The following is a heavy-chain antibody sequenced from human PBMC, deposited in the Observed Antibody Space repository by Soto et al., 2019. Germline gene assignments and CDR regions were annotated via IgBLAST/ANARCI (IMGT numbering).Heavy chain of an antibody. Sequence: PGGSLRLSCEASGFDFSNSWMHWVRQAPGKGLVWISHVNSDGSITTYADSVKGRFTISRNNAKKTVYLQMNSLRVEDTAIYYCNRDRAYSSAVWGQGTLLTVSS. V-gene: IGHV3-74*01. J-gene: IGHJ4*02. D-gene: IGHD2-21*01. CDR2: VNSDGSIT. CDR3: NRDRAYSSAV. CDR1: GFDFSNSW.